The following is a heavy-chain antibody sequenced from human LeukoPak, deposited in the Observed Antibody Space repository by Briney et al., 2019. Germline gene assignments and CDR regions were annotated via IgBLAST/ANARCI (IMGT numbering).Heavy chain of an antibody. J-gene: IGHJ6*03. D-gene: IGHD4-11*01. CDR2: IYYSGST. Sequence: SETLSLTCTVSGGSISSYYWSWIRQPPGKGLEWTGYIYYSGSTNYNPSLKSRATTSVDTSKNQFSLKLSSVTAADTAVYYCARGAYSNSYYYYYYMDVWGKGTTVTVSS. CDR3: ARGAYSNSYYYYYYMDV. CDR1: GGSISSYY. V-gene: IGHV4-59*01.